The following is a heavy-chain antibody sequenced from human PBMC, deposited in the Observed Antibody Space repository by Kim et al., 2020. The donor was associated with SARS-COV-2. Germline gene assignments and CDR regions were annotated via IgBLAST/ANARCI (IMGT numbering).Heavy chain of an antibody. CDR3: AKVKDYGEYYFDS. V-gene: IGHV3-23*01. Sequence: GGSLRLSCTASGFTFTRSAVSWLRQVPGGGLEWVSTISGSGRNMDFADSVKGRFTISRDNSKSTLYRQMDSLRAEDTALYYCAKVKDYGEYYFDSWGQGT. J-gene: IGHJ4*02. D-gene: IGHD4-17*01. CDR1: GFTFTRSA. CDR2: ISGSGRNM.